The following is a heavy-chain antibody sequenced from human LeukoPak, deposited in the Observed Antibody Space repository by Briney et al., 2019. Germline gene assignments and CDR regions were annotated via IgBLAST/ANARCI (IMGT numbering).Heavy chain of an antibody. Sequence: GGSLRLSCAASGFTFSSYGMHWVRQAPGKGLEWMSFIRYDGSNKYYADSVKGRFTISRDNSKNTLYLQMNSLRAEDTAVDYCAKGYSYGFVYWGQGTLVTVSS. CDR2: IRYDGSNK. CDR1: GFTFSSYG. V-gene: IGHV3-30*02. J-gene: IGHJ4*02. D-gene: IGHD5-18*01. CDR3: AKGYSYGFVY.